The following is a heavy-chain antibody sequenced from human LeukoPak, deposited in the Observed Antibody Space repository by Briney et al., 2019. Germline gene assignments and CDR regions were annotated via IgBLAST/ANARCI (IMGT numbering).Heavy chain of an antibody. D-gene: IGHD3-10*01. J-gene: IGHJ4*02. CDR2: ISGSGGST. Sequence: GGSLRLSCAASGFTFSSYAMSWVRQAPGKGPEWVSAISGSGGSTYYADSVKGRFTISRDNSKNTLYLQMNSLRAEDTAVYYCAKGDYGSGSYYNLFDYWGQGTLVTVSS. CDR1: GFTFSSYA. V-gene: IGHV3-23*01. CDR3: AKGDYGSGSYYNLFDY.